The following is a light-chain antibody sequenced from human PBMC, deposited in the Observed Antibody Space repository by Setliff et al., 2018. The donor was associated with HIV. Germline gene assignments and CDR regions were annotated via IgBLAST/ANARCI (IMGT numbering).Light chain of an antibody. CDR3: SSYAGTNNPYV. J-gene: IGLJ1*01. CDR2: EVN. Sequence: QSALIQPPSVSGAPGQSVTISCTGTSSDVGNYDYVSWYQHHPGRPPKLLIYEVNQRPSGVPDRFSGSKSGNTASLTVSGLQTEDEADYYCSSYAGTNNPYVFGTGTKVTV. CDR1: SSDVGNYDY. V-gene: IGLV2-8*01.